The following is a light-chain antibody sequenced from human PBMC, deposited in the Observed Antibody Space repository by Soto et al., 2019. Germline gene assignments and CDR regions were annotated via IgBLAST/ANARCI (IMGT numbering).Light chain of an antibody. CDR1: SSNIGRHG. J-gene: IGLJ2*01. CDR3: ATWDDSLNGVV. V-gene: IGLV1-44*01. CDR2: SNN. Sequence: QSVPTQPPSASGTPGQRVTISCSGSSSNIGRHGVNWYQHLPGAAPKLLIYSNNQRPSGVPDRFSGSTSGTSVSLTISGLQSEDEADYYCATWDDSLNGVVFGGGTKLTVL.